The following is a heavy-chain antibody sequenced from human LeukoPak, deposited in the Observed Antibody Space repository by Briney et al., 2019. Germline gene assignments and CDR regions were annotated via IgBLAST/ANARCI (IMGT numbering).Heavy chain of an antibody. CDR2: IIPIFGTS. V-gene: IGHV1-69*05. J-gene: IGHJ5*02. Sequence: GASVTVSCKASGGTFSSYGVSWVRQAPGQGHEWMGGIIPIFGTSNYAQKFQGRVTITTGESTSTAYMELSSLKSEDTAVYYCARETPDYGDYVGWFDPWGQGTLVTVSS. CDR1: GGTFSSYG. D-gene: IGHD4-17*01. CDR3: ARETPDYGDYVGWFDP.